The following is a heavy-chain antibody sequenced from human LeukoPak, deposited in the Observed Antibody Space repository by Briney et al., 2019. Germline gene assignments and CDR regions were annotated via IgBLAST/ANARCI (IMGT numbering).Heavy chain of an antibody. J-gene: IGHJ4*02. CDR2: ISGSGGST. CDR1: GFTFNSYA. D-gene: IGHD3-3*01. CDR3: EKAYDFWSGPPGDY. Sequence: GGSLRLSCAASGFTFNSYAMSCLRQAPGKGLEWVSAISGSGGSTYYAHSVKGRFTISRDNSKNTLYLQMNSLRAEDTAVYYCEKAYDFWSGPPGDYWGQGTLVTVSS. V-gene: IGHV3-23*01.